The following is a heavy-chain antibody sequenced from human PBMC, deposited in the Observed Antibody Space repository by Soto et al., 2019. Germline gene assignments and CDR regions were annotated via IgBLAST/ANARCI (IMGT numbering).Heavy chain of an antibody. CDR3: AKGRGGSGSLTPRVDF. CDR2: IRGGGDTT. V-gene: IGHV3-23*01. D-gene: IGHD3-10*01. J-gene: IGHJ4*02. Sequence: EVQLLESGGGLVQPGGSLRLSCAASGFTFNNYAMTWVRQAPGKGLECVSAIRGGGDTTHYGDSVKGRFTVTRAGSKTTLYLQMSSLRAEDTAIYYCAKGRGGSGSLTPRVDFWGQGTLVTVSS. CDR1: GFTFNNYA.